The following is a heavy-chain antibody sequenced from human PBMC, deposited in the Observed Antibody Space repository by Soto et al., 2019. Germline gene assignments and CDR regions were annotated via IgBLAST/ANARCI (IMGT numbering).Heavy chain of an antibody. Sequence: PSETLSLTCAVSGYSISSYNWWGWIRQPPGKGLEWIGYIYYSGSTYYNPSLKSRVTTSVDTSKNQFSLKLSSVTAVDTAVYYCARTSRDGYNFAFDIWRQGTMVP. J-gene: IGHJ3*02. CDR1: GYSISSYNW. D-gene: IGHD5-12*01. CDR3: ARTSRDGYNFAFDI. CDR2: IYYSGST. V-gene: IGHV4-28*01.